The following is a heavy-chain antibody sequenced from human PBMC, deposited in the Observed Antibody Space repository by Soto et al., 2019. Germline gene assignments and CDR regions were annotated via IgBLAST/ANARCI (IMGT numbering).Heavy chain of an antibody. Sequence: QVQLVQSGAEVKKPGASVKVSCKASGYTFTSYGISWVRQAPGQGLEWMGWISAHNGNTKYAQKXQXXXTXXTDTSTNTAYMELRSLRSDDTAVYYCARDGPPMDYWGQGTLVTVSS. CDR2: ISAHNGNT. J-gene: IGHJ4*02. V-gene: IGHV1-18*01. CDR3: ARDGPPMDY. D-gene: IGHD2-2*01. CDR1: GYTFTSYG.